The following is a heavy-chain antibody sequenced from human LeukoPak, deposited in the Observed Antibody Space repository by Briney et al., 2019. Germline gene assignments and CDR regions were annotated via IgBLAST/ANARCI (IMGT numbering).Heavy chain of an antibody. Sequence: SETLSLTCTVSGGSISSSSYYWGWIRQPPGKGLEWIGSIYYSGSTYYNPSLKSRVTISVDTSKNQFSLKLSSVTAADTAVYYCARDAYDSSGYYYYYYYMDVWGKGTTVTVSS. CDR1: GGSISSSSYY. CDR2: IYYSGST. V-gene: IGHV4-39*07. D-gene: IGHD3-22*01. J-gene: IGHJ6*03. CDR3: ARDAYDSSGYYYYYYYMDV.